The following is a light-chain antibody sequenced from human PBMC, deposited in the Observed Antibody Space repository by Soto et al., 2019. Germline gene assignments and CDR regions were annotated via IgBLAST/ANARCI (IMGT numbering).Light chain of an antibody. CDR2: DAS. CDR1: QSVSSTY. J-gene: IGKJ1*01. Sequence: ETVLTQSPGTLSLSPGERAILSCRASQSVSSTYLAWYQQKPGQAPRLLIYDASSRATGIPDRFSGGGSGTEFTLIISSLQSEDSAVYYCQQYNSWLWTFGQGTKVDIK. V-gene: IGKV3-20*01. CDR3: QQYNSWLWT.